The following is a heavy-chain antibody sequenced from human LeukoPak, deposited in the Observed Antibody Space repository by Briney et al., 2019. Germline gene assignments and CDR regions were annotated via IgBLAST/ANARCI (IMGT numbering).Heavy chain of an antibody. D-gene: IGHD3-16*01. V-gene: IGHV1-69*05. J-gene: IGHJ4*02. CDR3: SRAGGVAVAGDY. Sequence: ASVKVSCKASGGTFSSYAISWVRQAPGQGLEWMGGIIPIFGTANYAQKFQGRVTITTDESTSTAYMELSSLRSEDTAVYYCSRAGGVAVAGDYWGQGTLVSVSS. CDR2: IIPIFGTA. CDR1: GGTFSSYA.